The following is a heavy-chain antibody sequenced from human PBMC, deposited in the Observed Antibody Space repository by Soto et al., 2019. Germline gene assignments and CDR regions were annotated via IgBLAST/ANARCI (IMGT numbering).Heavy chain of an antibody. V-gene: IGHV1-69*01. CDR2: IIPIFGTA. Sequence: QVQLVQSGAEVRKPGSSVRVSCKASGGSFNRHTISWVRQAPGQGLEWMGGIIPIFGTANHAQKFQGRVTIFADESSSTVYMELSSLRSDDTAIYYCARGWGYDSTDYYYAYCGQGSLVIVSS. CDR3: ARGWGYDSTDYYYAY. CDR1: GGSFNRHT. J-gene: IGHJ4*02. D-gene: IGHD3-22*01.